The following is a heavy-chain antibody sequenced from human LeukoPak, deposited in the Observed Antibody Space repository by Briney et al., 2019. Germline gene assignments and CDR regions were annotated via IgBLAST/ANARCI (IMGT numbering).Heavy chain of an antibody. V-gene: IGHV1-2*06. J-gene: IGHJ4*02. CDR1: GYAFIGYY. CDR3: ARRENDY. CDR2: IDPNSGGT. D-gene: IGHD5-24*01. Sequence: ASVKVSCKASGYAFIGYYIHWVRQAPGQGLEWMGRIDPNSGGTNYAQEFQGRVTMTRDTSISTAYLELSRLRSDDTAVYYCARRENDYWGQGTLVTVSS.